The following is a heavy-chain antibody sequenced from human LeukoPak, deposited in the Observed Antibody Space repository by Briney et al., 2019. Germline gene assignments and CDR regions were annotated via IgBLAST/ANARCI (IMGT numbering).Heavy chain of an antibody. Sequence: ASVKVSCKASGYTFTSYYMHWVRQAPGQGLEWMGIINPSGGSTSYAQKFQGRVTMTRDTSTSTDYMELSSLRSEDTAVYYCSGGGSSWYFDYWGQGTLVTVSS. V-gene: IGHV1-46*01. J-gene: IGHJ4*02. CDR1: GYTFTSYY. CDR2: INPSGGST. CDR3: SGGGSSWYFDY. D-gene: IGHD6-13*01.